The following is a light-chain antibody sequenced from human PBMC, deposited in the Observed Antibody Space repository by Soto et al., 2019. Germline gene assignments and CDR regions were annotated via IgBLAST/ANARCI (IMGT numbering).Light chain of an antibody. CDR1: QSICSY. CDR2: AAS. CDR3: QQSYSTPQIT. V-gene: IGKV1-39*01. Sequence: DIQMTQTQSSLSASVGDRVTITCRPSQSICSYLNWYQQKPGKAPKLLIYAASSLQSGVPSRFSGSGSGTDFTLTISSLQPEDFATYYCQQSYSTPQITSGQGTRLEI. J-gene: IGKJ5*01.